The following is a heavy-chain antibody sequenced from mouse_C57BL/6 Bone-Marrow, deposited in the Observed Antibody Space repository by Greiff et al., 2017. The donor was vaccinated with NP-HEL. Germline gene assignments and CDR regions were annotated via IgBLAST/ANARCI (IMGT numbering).Heavy chain of an antibody. CDR2: GQGMEWIG. Sequence: QVQLQQSGPELARPWASVKISCQAFYTFSRRVHFALRDTNYWMQWVKQRPGQGMEWIGAIYPGIGDTSYNQKFKGKATLTAAKSSSTAYMLVSSRSSEDSAVYYCAWTYDGYFLYWYFDVWGTGTTVTVSS. V-gene: IGHV1-87*01. CDR3: SEDSAVYYCAWTYDGYFLYWYFDV. D-gene: IGHD2-3*01. CDR1: YTFSRRVH. J-gene: IGHJ1*03.